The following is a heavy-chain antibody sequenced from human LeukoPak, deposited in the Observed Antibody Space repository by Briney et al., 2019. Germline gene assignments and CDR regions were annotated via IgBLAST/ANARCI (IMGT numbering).Heavy chain of an antibody. CDR1: GFTFSSYA. D-gene: IGHD6-19*01. CDR3: AKFKGQWLVLGIVDY. Sequence: GGSLRLSCAASGFTFSSYAMSWVRQAPGKGLEWVSAISGSGGSTYYADSVKGPFTISRDNSKNTLYLQMNSLRAEDTAVYYCAKFKGQWLVLGIVDYWGQGTLVTVSS. V-gene: IGHV3-23*01. CDR2: ISGSGGST. J-gene: IGHJ4*02.